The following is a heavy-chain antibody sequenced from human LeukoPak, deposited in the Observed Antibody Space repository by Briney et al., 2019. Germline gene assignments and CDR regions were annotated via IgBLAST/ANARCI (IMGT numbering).Heavy chain of an antibody. D-gene: IGHD1-20*01. CDR3: ARHHRAYNWNGPPLHFFDH. CDR2: IIPIFGTR. CDR1: GGTFSNYA. J-gene: IGHJ4*02. Sequence: GASVKVSCKAPGGTFSNYAISWVRQAPGQGLEWMGGIIPIFGTRNYAQKFQGRVTVTADVSTSTAYMELSSLRSDDTAVYYCARHHRAYNWNGPPLHFFDHWGQGTLVTVSS. V-gene: IGHV1-69*01.